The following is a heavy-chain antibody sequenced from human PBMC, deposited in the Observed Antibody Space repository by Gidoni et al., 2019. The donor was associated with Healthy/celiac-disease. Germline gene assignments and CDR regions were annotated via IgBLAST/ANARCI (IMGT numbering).Heavy chain of an antibody. D-gene: IGHD3-10*01. J-gene: IGHJ6*02. CDR3: ARVDLDLSGPYGHYYYYGMDV. V-gene: IGHV1-69*01. CDR2: IIPIFGTA. Sequence: QVQLVQSGAEVKKPGSSVKVSCKASGGPFSSYAIRWVRQAPGQGLEWMGGIIPIFGTANYAQKFQGRVTITADESTSTAYMELSSLRSEDTAVYYCARVDLDLSGPYGHYYYYGMDVWGQGTTVTVSS. CDR1: GGPFSSYA.